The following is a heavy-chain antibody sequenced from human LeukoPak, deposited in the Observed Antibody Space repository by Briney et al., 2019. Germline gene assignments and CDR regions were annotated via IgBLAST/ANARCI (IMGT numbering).Heavy chain of an antibody. CDR1: GSSFINYA. V-gene: IGHV3-23*01. CDR3: ARHLATSGSYPLDY. CDR2: ICGNTACT. D-gene: IGHD2-15*01. Sequence: LAGGSLRLSCAASGSSFINYAMSWVSQAPGRWLEWLSVICGNTACTYSADSLKGRLIISIDNSKNTMYLYLQMNSLRAEDTAVYYCARHLATSGSYPLDYWGQGTPVTVSS. J-gene: IGHJ4*02.